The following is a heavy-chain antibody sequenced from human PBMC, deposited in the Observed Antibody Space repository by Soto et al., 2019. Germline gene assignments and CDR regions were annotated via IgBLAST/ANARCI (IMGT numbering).Heavy chain of an antibody. Sequence: QVQLQESGPGRVKPSQTLSLTCPFSGGSISSGGYYWSWIRQHPGKGLEWIGYIYYSGSTYYNPSHKSRITISIDTSNNQFSLKLNSVTAADTAVYYCARSVDPWGQGTLVTVSS. CDR3: ARSVDP. CDR1: GGSISSGGYY. V-gene: IGHV4-31*03. CDR2: IYYSGST. J-gene: IGHJ5*02.